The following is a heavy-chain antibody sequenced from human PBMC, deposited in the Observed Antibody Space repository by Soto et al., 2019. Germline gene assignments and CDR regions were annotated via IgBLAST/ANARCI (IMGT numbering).Heavy chain of an antibody. CDR3: ARGVGSGSYYNQYNWFDP. CDR2: FNPILSMS. Sequence: GASVKVSCKASGDTFNFYTINWVRQPPGLGLEWMGRFNPILSMSNSAQKVQGRVTMTTDTSTSTAYMELRSLRSDDTAVYYCARGVGSGSYYNQYNWFDPWGQGTLVTVSS. D-gene: IGHD3-10*01. CDR1: GDTFNFYT. J-gene: IGHJ5*02. V-gene: IGHV1-69*02.